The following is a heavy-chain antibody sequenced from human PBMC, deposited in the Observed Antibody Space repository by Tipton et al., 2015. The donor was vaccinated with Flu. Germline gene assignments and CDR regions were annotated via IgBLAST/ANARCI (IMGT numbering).Heavy chain of an antibody. V-gene: IGHV4-34*01. Sequence: LRLSCAVYGGSFSGYYWSWIRQPPGRGLEWVGEIKYSGSTNYNPSLKSRVTISVDTSKNQFSLKLSSLTAADTAVYYCARWRGYSSGWGAYYYYGMDVWGQGTTVTVSS. CDR3: ARWRGYSSGWGAYYYYGMDV. D-gene: IGHD6-19*01. J-gene: IGHJ6*02. CDR2: IKYSGST. CDR1: GGSFSGYY.